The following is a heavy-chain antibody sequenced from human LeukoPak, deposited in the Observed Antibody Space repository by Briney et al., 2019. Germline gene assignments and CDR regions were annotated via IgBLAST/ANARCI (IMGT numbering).Heavy chain of an antibody. CDR2: IYYSGST. J-gene: IGHJ5*02. CDR1: GGSIGSYY. D-gene: IGHD2-15*01. V-gene: IGHV4-59*08. Sequence: SETLSPTCTVSGGSIGSYYWSWIRQPPGKGLEWIGYIYYSGSTNYNPSLKSRVTISVDTSKNQFSLKLSSVTAADTAVYYCARQVVAATGNWFDPWGQGTLVTVSS. CDR3: ARQVVAATGNWFDP.